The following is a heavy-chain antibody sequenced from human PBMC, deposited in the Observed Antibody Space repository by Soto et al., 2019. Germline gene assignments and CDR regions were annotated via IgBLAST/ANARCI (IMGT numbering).Heavy chain of an antibody. V-gene: IGHV4-61*01. D-gene: IGHD5-18*01. CDR3: ARLTWIQLWQQKSHFDY. J-gene: IGHJ4*02. CDR2: IYYSGST. Sequence: SEPLSLTESVSGGSVSNGSYYWIWIRQPPGKGLEWIGYIYYSGSTNYNPSLKSRVTISVDTSKNQFSLKLSSVTAADTAVYYCARLTWIQLWQQKSHFDYWGQGTLVTVSS. CDR1: GGSVSNGSYY.